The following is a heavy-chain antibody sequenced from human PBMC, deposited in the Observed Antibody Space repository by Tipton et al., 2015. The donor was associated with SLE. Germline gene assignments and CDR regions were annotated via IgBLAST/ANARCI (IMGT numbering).Heavy chain of an antibody. Sequence: QLVQSGPEVKKPGESLKISCKGSGYSFTSYWIGWVRQMPGKGLEWMGIIYPGDSDTRYSPSFQGQVTISADKSISTAYLQWSSLKASDTAMYYGARRSTISHYYYGMDVWGQGTTVTVSS. CDR3: ARRSTISHYYYGMDV. J-gene: IGHJ6*02. CDR2: IYPGDSDT. D-gene: IGHD4/OR15-4a*01. V-gene: IGHV5-51*03. CDR1: GYSFTSYW.